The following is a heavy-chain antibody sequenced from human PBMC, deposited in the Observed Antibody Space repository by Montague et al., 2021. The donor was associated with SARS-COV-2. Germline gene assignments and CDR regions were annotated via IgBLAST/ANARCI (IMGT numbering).Heavy chain of an antibody. CDR1: GFTFSSYA. Sequence: SLSLSWSASGFTFSSYAMNWVRQAPGKGLEWVSGISGSGGNTYYADSVKGRFTISRDNSKNTLYLQMNSLRAEDTAVYYCASLGYCSGGRCYSGDYWGQGTLVTVSS. J-gene: IGHJ4*02. CDR3: ASLGYCSGGRCYSGDY. V-gene: IGHV3-23*01. D-gene: IGHD2-15*01. CDR2: ISGSGGNT.